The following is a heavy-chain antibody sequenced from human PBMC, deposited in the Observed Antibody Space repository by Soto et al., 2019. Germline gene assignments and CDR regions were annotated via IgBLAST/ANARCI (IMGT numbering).Heavy chain of an antibody. CDR1: GGSLSNFG. V-gene: IGHV1-69*12. CDR3: ARGDATKVVVTTYYAMDV. Sequence: QVQLVQSGAEVKKPGSSVKVSCTASGGSLSNFGISWVRQAPGQGLEWMGAIIPVFGTPNYAQKFQDRVTINADESTTTVYMEVRILTSEDTAVYDCARGDATKVVVTTYYAMDVWGQGTTVTVSS. CDR2: IIPVFGTP. D-gene: IGHD4-17*01. J-gene: IGHJ6*02.